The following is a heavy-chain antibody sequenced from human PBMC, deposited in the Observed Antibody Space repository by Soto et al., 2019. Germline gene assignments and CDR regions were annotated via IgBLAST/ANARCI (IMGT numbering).Heavy chain of an antibody. V-gene: IGHV3-23*01. J-gene: IGHJ4*02. Sequence: PGRSLSLSCAASGLTFSSYAMSGVRQAPGKGLEWVSAISGSGGSTYYADSVKGRFTISRDNSKNTLYLQMNSLRAEDTAVYYCAKSGYARTIMVVTARGTPFDYCGEGTLVTVSS. D-gene: IGHD2-21*02. CDR1: GLTFSSYA. CDR3: AKSGYARTIMVVTARGTPFDY. CDR2: ISGSGGST.